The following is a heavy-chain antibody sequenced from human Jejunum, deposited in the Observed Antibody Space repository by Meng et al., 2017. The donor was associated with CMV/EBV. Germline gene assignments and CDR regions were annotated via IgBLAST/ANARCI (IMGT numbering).Heavy chain of an antibody. D-gene: IGHD2-2*01. J-gene: IGHJ4*02. V-gene: IGHV1-2*06. Sequence: TFTGYFLHWVRQAPGQGLEWMGRINPNSGDTHYAPRFQGRVTMTRDTSLSTAYMELSRLTSDGTAVYYCASLGESFVVVPAAMGSFDLWGQGTLVTVSS. CDR3: ASLGESFVVVPAAMGSFDL. CDR1: TFTGYF. CDR2: INPNSGDT.